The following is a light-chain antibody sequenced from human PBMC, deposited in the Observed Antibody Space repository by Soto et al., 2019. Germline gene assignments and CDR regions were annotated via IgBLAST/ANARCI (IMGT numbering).Light chain of an antibody. J-gene: IGKJ1*01. CDR2: GAS. CDR3: QQYYNWRT. Sequence: EIVMTQSPATLSVSPGERATLSCRASQSVSSNLAWYQQKPGQAPRLLIYGASTRATGTPARFSGSGSGTEFILTISSLQSEDFAVYYCQQYYNWRTFGLGTKVDIK. CDR1: QSVSSN. V-gene: IGKV3D-15*01.